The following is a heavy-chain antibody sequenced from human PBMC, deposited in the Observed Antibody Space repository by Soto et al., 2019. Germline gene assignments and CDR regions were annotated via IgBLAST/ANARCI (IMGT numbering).Heavy chain of an antibody. V-gene: IGHV1-69*06. J-gene: IGHJ4*02. CDR3: ARGGALSTSWYWGDGLDS. CDR2: IIPVFGTQ. CDR1: GYSFSSHA. Sequence: QVQLEQSGSEVKKSGSSVKVSCKASGYSFSSHAITWVRQAPGQGLEWMGGIIPVFGTQSYAQKFQGRVTIYADKSTNTSYLELRSLRSEDTAVYYCARGGALSTSWYWGDGLDSWGQGTQVTVSS. D-gene: IGHD6-13*01.